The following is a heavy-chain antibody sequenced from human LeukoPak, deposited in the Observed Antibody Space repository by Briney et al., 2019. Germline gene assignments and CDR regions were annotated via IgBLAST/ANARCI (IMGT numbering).Heavy chain of an antibody. Sequence: GGSLRLSCAASGFTFSSYGMHWVRQAPGKGLEWVAVISYDGSNKYYADSVKGRFTISRDNSKNTLYLQMNSLRAEDTAVYYCAMRKYSSGSIFDYWGQGTLVTVS. D-gene: IGHD6-19*01. CDR2: ISYDGSNK. V-gene: IGHV3-30*03. CDR1: GFTFSSYG. J-gene: IGHJ4*02. CDR3: AMRKYSSGSIFDY.